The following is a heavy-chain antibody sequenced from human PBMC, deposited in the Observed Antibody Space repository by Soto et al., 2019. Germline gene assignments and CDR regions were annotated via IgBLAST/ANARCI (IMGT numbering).Heavy chain of an antibody. CDR3: AREYGSTNSFDY. D-gene: IGHD3-10*01. CDR1: GFTFSSYW. CDR2: INSDGSST. Sequence: GGSLRLSCAASGFTFSSYWMHWVRQAPGKGLVWVSRINSDGSSTSYADSVKGRSTISRDNAKNTLYLQMNSLRAEDTAVYYCAREYGSTNSFDYWGQGTLVTVSS. J-gene: IGHJ4*02. V-gene: IGHV3-74*01.